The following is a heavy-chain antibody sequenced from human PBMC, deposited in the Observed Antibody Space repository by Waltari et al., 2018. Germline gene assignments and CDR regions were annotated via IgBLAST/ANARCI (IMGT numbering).Heavy chain of an antibody. D-gene: IGHD2-2*01. CDR2: IWSDGSNQ. J-gene: IGHJ6*02. CDR3: ARGGYCTSTTCSNYNGLDV. Sequence: QVQLVESGGGVVQPGRSLKPPCAPSGSAFNISGMPWVPQAPGKGLEWVAAIWSDGSNQYYADSVKGRFTISRDNSKNTLFLQMNSLRAEDTAVYYCARGGYCTSTTCSNYNGLDVWGLGTTVTVSS. CDR1: GSAFNISG. V-gene: IGHV3-33*01.